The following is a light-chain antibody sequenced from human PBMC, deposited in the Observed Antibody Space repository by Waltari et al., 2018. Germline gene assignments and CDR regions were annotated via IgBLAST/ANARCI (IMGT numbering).Light chain of an antibody. CDR2: WAS. CDR3: QQYYSIPQT. CDR1: QSVLYSSNNKNY. V-gene: IGKV4-1*01. J-gene: IGKJ2*01. Sequence: IVMTQSPDSLAVSLGERAPITCKSRQSVLYSSNNKNYLAWYQQKPGQPPKLLIFWASTRESGVPDRFSGSGSGTDFTLTISSLQAEDVALYYCQQYYSIPQTFGQGTKLEI.